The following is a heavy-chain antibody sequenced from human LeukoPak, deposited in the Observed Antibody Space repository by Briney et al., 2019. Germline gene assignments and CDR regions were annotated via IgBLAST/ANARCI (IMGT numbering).Heavy chain of an antibody. CDR2: IYHSGNT. V-gene: IGHV4-30-2*01. D-gene: IGHD2-8*01. CDR3: ARGGPYCTNGVCPGRLDY. CDR1: GGSISSGSYY. J-gene: IGHJ4*02. Sequence: SETLSLTCTVSGGSISSGSYYWSWIRQPPGKGLEWIGYIYHSGNTYYNPSLKSRITISVDRSKNQFSLKLSSVTAADTAVYYCARGGPYCTNGVCPGRLDYWGQGTLVTVSS.